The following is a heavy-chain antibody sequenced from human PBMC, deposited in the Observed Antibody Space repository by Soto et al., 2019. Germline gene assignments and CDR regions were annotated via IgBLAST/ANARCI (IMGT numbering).Heavy chain of an antibody. Sequence: GGSLRLSCAASGFTFSSYAMIWVRQAPGKGLVWVSRIRSGGTETNYADPVKGRFTVSRDNAKNTVYLQMNSLRAEDTAVYYCGRDLVLGSGSCDYWGKGTLVTLSS. J-gene: IGHJ4*02. V-gene: IGHV3-74*01. CDR1: GFTFSSYA. D-gene: IGHD3-10*01. CDR2: IRSGGTET. CDR3: GRDLVLGSGSCDY.